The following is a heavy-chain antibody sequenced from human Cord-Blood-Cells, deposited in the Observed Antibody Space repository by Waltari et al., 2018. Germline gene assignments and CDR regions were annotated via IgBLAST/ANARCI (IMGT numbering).Heavy chain of an antibody. J-gene: IGHJ4*02. CDR3: ARSSGDIGQLVFTFGY. CDR1: GYTFTSYG. CDR2: ISAYNGNT. Sequence: QVQLVQSGAEVKKPGASVKVSCKASGYTFTSYGLSWVGQAPGQGLEWMGWISAYNGNTNYAQKLQGRVTMTTDTSTNTAYMELRSLRSDDTAVYYCARSSGDIGQLVFTFGYWGQGTLVTVSS. D-gene: IGHD6-6*01. V-gene: IGHV1-18*04.